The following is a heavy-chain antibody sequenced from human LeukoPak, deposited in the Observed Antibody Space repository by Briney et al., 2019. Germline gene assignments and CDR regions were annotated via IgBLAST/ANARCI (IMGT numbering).Heavy chain of an antibody. V-gene: IGHV4-34*01. D-gene: IGHD6-13*01. CDR3: ARSWYADY. CDR1: GGSFSGYY. Sequence: SETLSLTCAVYGGSFSGYYWSWICQPPGKGLEWIGEINHSGSTNYNPSLKSRVTISVDTSKNQFSLKLSSVTAADTAIYYCARSWYADYWGQGTLVTVSS. J-gene: IGHJ4*02. CDR2: INHSGST.